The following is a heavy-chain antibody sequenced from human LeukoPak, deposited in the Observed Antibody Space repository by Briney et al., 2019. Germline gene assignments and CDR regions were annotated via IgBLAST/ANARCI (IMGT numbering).Heavy chain of an antibody. Sequence: PGGSLRLSCAASGFTSSSYWMRWVRQAPGKGLECVANIMQDGSEKYYAGSVKGRFTIARNTAKSSLYQQITSLTAEDTVIYYCAGDHFLDHWGQGALGTVSS. CDR1: GFTSSSYW. J-gene: IGHJ4*01. CDR2: IMQDGSEK. D-gene: IGHD3-3*02. V-gene: IGHV3-7*05. CDR3: AGDHFLDH.